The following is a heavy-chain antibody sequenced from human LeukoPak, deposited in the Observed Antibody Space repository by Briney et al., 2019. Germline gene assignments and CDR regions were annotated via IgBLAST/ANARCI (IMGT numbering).Heavy chain of an antibody. Sequence: SETLSLTCTVSGGSISSSSYYWGWIRQPPGKGLEWIGSIYYSGSTYYNPSLKSRVTISVDTSKNQFSLKLSSVTAADTAVYYCARGEDGYNFGGDAFDIWGQGTMVTVSS. CDR1: GGSISSSSYY. CDR3: ARGEDGYNFGGDAFDI. D-gene: IGHD5-24*01. V-gene: IGHV4-39*01. CDR2: IYYSGST. J-gene: IGHJ3*02.